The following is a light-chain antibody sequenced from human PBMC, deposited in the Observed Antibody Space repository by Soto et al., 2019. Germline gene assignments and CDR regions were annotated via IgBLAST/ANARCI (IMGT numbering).Light chain of an antibody. CDR2: GAS. V-gene: IGKV3-15*01. J-gene: IGKJ4*01. CDR3: QEFASN. CDR1: QSVGTS. Sequence: EIVMTQSPATLSVSPGERATLSCRASQSVGTSIAWYQQKPGQAPRLLIYGASTRATGVPDRFSGSGSGTDFILTINRLEPEDFAVYYCQEFASNFGGGTKVDIK.